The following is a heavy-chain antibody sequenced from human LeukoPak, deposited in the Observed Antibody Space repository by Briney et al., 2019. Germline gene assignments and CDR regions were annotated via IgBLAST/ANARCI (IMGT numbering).Heavy chain of an antibody. CDR2: IYSGGST. V-gene: IGHV3-66*01. Sequence: GGSLRLSCAASGFSVSNSYMTWVRQAPGKGLEWVSVIYSGGSTDYADSVKDRFTISRDNPKNTLYLQMNSLRAEDTAVYYCARVIWSAGKYYFDYWGQGTLVTVSP. CDR3: ARVIWSAGKYYFDY. CDR1: GFSVSNSY. J-gene: IGHJ4*02. D-gene: IGHD3-16*01.